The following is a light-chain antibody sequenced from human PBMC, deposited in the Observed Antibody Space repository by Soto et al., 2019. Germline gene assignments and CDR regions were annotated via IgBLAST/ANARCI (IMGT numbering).Light chain of an antibody. Sequence: QSALTQPPSASGSPGQSVTISCTGTSSDIGSSWYVSWYQQHPGNAPKLLIQEVTKRPSGVPDRFSGSKSGITASLTVSGLQAEDEAVYYCSYAGNTNLLFGGGTKLTVL. CDR3: CSYAGNTNLL. V-gene: IGLV2-8*01. CDR1: SSDIGSSWY. CDR2: EVT. J-gene: IGLJ2*01.